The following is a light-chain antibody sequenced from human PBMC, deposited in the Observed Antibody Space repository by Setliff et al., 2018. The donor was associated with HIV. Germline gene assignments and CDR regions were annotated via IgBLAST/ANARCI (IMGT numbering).Light chain of an antibody. CDR2: DVS. CDR1: SSDVGGYNY. V-gene: IGLV2-14*01. Sequence: QSALAQPASVSGSPGQSITISCTGTSSDVGGYNYVSWYQQHPGKAPKLMIYDVSKRPSGVSNRFSDSKSGNTASLTISGLQAEDEADYYCSSYTSSSTYAFGTGTKVTVL. J-gene: IGLJ1*01. CDR3: SSYTSSSTYA.